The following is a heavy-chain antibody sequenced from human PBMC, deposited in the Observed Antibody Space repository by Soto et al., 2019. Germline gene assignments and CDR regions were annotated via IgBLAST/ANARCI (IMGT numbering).Heavy chain of an antibody. CDR3: ARAPVGGSGSYYMKYYYYGMDV. Sequence: TSETLSLTCTVSGGSISSYYWSWIRQPPGKGLEWIGYIYYSGSTNYNPSLKSRVTISVDTSKNQFSLKLSSVTAADTAVYYCARAPVGGSGSYYMKYYYYGMDVWGQGTTVTVSS. CDR1: GGSISSYY. D-gene: IGHD3-10*01. J-gene: IGHJ6*02. V-gene: IGHV4-59*01. CDR2: IYYSGST.